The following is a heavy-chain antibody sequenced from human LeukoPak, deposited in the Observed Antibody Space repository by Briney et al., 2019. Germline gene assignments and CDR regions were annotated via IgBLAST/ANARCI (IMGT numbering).Heavy chain of an antibody. Sequence: SETLSLTCTVSGGSISSYYWSWIRQPAGKGLEWIGRIYTSGSTNYNPPLKSRVTMSVDTSKNQFSLELSSVTAADTAVYYCARDHRQYYDFWSGYYSGYNWFDPWGQGTLVTVSS. J-gene: IGHJ5*02. CDR1: GGSISSYY. CDR3: ARDHRQYYDFWSGYYSGYNWFDP. CDR2: IYTSGST. V-gene: IGHV4-4*07. D-gene: IGHD3-3*01.